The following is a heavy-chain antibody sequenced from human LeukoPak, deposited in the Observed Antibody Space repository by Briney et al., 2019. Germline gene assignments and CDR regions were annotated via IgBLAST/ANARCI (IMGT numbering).Heavy chain of an antibody. V-gene: IGHV4-59*08. CDR3: ARHYDGRESGSFYEDH. D-gene: IGHD1-26*01. CDR2: TNHVGNS. J-gene: IGHJ4*02. CDR1: GGSISSHY. Sequence: SETLSLTCTVSGGSISSHYWSWIRQPPGKGLQWIGYTNHVGNSDFNPSLKSRVTISVDTSKNQFSLKLSSVTDADTAVYHCARHYDGRESGSFYEDHWGQGTLVIVSS.